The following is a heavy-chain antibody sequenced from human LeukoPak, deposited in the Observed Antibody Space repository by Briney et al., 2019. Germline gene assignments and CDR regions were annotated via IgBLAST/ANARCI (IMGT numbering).Heavy chain of an antibody. J-gene: IGHJ4*02. CDR1: GGTFSSHA. D-gene: IGHD1-7*01. V-gene: IGHV1-69*13. CDR3: ARPAHPGTTSSDFDY. Sequence: SVKVSCKASGGTFSSHAISWVRQAPGQGLEWMGGIIPIFGTANYAQKFQGRVTITADESTSTAYMELSSLRSEDTAVYYCARPAHPGTTSSDFDYWGQGTLVTVSS. CDR2: IIPIFGTA.